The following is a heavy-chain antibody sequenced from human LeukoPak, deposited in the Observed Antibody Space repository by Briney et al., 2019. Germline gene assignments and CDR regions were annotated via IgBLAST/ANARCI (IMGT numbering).Heavy chain of an antibody. CDR2: IYYAGDT. D-gene: IGHD4-17*01. J-gene: IGHJ4*02. CDR3: ARHVVAYDYGDY. V-gene: IGHV4-39*01. Sequence: SETRSLTCTVSGGSISSRGHYWGWIRQPPGKGLEWIGSIYYAGDTYYNPSLKSRVAISVDTSKNQFSLNLSSVTAADTAVYYCARHVVAYDYGDYWGQGTLVTVSS. CDR1: GGSISSRGHY.